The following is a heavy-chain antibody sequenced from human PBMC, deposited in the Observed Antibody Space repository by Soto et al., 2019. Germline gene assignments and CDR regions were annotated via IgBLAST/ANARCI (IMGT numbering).Heavy chain of an antibody. V-gene: IGHV3-30-3*01. CDR3: ARAEAASASFEY. CDR1: GFTFSSYA. D-gene: IGHD6-13*01. Sequence: PRGSLRLSCTSSGFTFSSYAMHWVRQVPGKGLDWVAGISYDGSNKYYAESVKGRFTSSRHNSKNTMYLQMNSLRGEDKDVYYCARAEAASASFEYWGQGTRVTVFS. CDR2: ISYDGSNK. J-gene: IGHJ4*02.